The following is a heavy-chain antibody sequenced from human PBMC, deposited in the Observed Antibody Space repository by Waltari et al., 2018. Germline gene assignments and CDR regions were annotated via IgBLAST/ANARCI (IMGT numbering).Heavy chain of an antibody. CDR1: GYSFTRYR. Sequence: EVQLVQSGAEVKKPGGSLTISCKGSGYSFTRYRIGGMRPMPGKGLEWLGIIYPGDSDTRYSPSFQGQVTISADKSISTAYLQWSSLKASDTAMYYCARLGYYGSGSPLDYWGQGTLVTVSS. CDR3: ARLGYYGSGSPLDY. V-gene: IGHV5-51*01. D-gene: IGHD3-10*01. CDR2: IYPGDSDT. J-gene: IGHJ4*02.